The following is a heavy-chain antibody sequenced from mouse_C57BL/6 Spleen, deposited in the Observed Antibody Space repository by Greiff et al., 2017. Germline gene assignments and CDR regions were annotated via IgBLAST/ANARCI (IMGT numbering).Heavy chain of an antibody. CDR2: IWRGGST. CDR3: AKRDLLGYAMDD. CDR1: GFSLTSYG. Sequence: VQLVESGPGLVQPSQSLSITCTVSGFSLTSYGVHWVRQSPGKGLEWLGVIWRGGSTDYNAAFMSRLSITTDNSKSQVFLKMNSLQADDTAIYYCAKRDLLGYAMDDWGQGTSVTVSS. J-gene: IGHJ4*01. D-gene: IGHD2-1*01. V-gene: IGHV2-5*01.